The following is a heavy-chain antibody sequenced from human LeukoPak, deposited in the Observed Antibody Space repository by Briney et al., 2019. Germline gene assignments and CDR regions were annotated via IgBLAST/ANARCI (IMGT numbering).Heavy chain of an antibody. CDR3: ANRISGSSS. Sequence: PGGSLRLSCEASGFTFSSYAMSWIRQAPGKGLEWVSAISSGGVNTDYADSLKGRFTISRDNSKNTVFLQMNRLRDEDTGVCYCANRISGSSSWGQGTLVTVSS. CDR1: GFTFSSYA. J-gene: IGHJ5*02. V-gene: IGHV3-23*01. CDR2: ISSGGVNT. D-gene: IGHD3-10*01.